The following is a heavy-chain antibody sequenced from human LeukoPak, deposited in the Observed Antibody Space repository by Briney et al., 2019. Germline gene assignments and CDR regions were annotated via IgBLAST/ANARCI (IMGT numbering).Heavy chain of an antibody. CDR1: GFTFRNYG. D-gene: IGHD3-10*01. Sequence: PGGSLRLSRAASGFTFRNYGMHWVRLAPGKGLEWVAFIRYDGSIKYYVDSVKGRFTVSRDNSKKTLYLQMNSLRAEDTAVYYCAKDVNVGGDYFDYWGQGTLVTVSS. V-gene: IGHV3-30*02. CDR3: AKDVNVGGDYFDY. CDR2: IRYDGSIK. J-gene: IGHJ4*02.